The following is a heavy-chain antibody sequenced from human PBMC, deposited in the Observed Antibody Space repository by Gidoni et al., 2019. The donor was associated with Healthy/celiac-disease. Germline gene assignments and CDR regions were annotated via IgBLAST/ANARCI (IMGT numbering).Heavy chain of an antibody. D-gene: IGHD2-21*02. V-gene: IGHV3-23*01. CDR1: VFTFSSYA. J-gene: IGHJ3*02. Sequence: EVQLLESGGGLVQPGGSLRLSCAASVFTFSSYAMSWVRQATGKGLDCVTAISGSGGSTYYADSGKGRLTISRDNSKNTLYLQMNILRAEDTAVYYCAKTHCGGDCPATYEAFDIWGQGTMVTVSS. CDR2: ISGSGGST. CDR3: AKTHCGGDCPATYEAFDI.